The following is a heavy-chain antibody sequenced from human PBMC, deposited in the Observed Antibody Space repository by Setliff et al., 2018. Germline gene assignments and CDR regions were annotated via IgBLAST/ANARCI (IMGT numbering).Heavy chain of an antibody. CDR1: GFVFGTYG. J-gene: IGHJ6*02. Sequence: GGSLRLSCAASGFVFGTYGMHWVRQAPGKGLDWVASVRFDGSYKVYADSVRGRFTISRDNSKNTLYLQMNSLKTEDTAVYYCISLWLGYYGLDVWGQGTTVTVSS. V-gene: IGHV3-30*02. D-gene: IGHD5-18*01. CDR2: VRFDGSYK. CDR3: ISLWLGYYGLDV.